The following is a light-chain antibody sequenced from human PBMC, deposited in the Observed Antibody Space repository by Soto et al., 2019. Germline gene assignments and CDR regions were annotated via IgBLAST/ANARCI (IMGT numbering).Light chain of an antibody. CDR1: QNIDIY. CDR2: TTS. Sequence: DVQMTQSPSSLSASVGDRVTITCRASQNIDIYLNWYQQKPGRPPTLLIYTTSRLQSGVPTRFSGSGSGTDFTLTISRLEAEDSAVYYCHHYGSSPPYTFGQGTKLKIK. CDR3: HHYGSSPPYT. J-gene: IGKJ2*01. V-gene: IGKV1-39*01.